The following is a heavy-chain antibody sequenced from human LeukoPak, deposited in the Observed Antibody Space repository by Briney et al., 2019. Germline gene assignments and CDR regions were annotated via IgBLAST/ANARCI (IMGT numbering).Heavy chain of an antibody. CDR2: MNPNSGNT. CDR3: ARDPSNTSGRYQYFDL. CDR1: GYTFTNYD. V-gene: IGHV1-8*01. Sequence: ASVKVSCKASGYTFTNYDINWVRQATGQGLEWMGWMNPNSGNTGYAQKFQGRVTMTRNTSISTAYMELRSLRSDDTAVYFCARDPSNTSGRYQYFDLWGRGTLVTVSS. D-gene: IGHD6-19*01. J-gene: IGHJ2*01.